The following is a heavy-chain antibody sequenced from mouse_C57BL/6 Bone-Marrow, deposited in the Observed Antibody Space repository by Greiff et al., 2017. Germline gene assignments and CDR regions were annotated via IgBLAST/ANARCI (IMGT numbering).Heavy chain of an antibody. V-gene: IGHV1-80*01. D-gene: IGHD6-2*01. CDR3: ARSLSFAY. CDR1: GYAFSSYW. J-gene: IGHJ3*01. CDR2: IYPGDGDT. Sequence: QVQLKESGAELVKPGASVKISCKASGYAFSSYWMNWVKQRPGKGLEWIGQIYPGDGDTNYNGKFKGKATLTADKSSSTAYMQLSSLTSEDSAVYYCARSLSFAYWGQGTLVTVSA.